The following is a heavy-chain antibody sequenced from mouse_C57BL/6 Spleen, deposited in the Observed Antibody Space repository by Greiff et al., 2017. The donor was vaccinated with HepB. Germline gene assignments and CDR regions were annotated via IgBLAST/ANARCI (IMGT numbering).Heavy chain of an antibody. CDR1: GYTFTSYW. CDR2: IDPNSGGT. V-gene: IGHV1-72*01. CDR3: AREESMITTRGYYFDY. Sequence: VQLQQPGAELVKPGASVKLSCKASGYTFTSYWMHWVKQRPGRGLEWIGRIDPNSGGTKYNEKFKSKATLTVDKPSSTAYMQLSSLTYEDSAVYYCAREESMITTRGYYFDYWGQGTTLTVSS. J-gene: IGHJ2*01. D-gene: IGHD2-4*01.